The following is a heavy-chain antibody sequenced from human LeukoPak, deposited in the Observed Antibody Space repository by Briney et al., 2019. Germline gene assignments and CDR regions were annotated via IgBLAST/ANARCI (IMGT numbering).Heavy chain of an antibody. D-gene: IGHD5-18*01. CDR3: ARGIQLWFSWVFDY. J-gene: IGHJ4*02. Sequence: SETLSLTCAVYGGSFSGYYWSWIRQLPGKGLEWIGEINHSGSTNYNPSLKSRVTISVDTSKNQFSLKLSSVTAADTAVYYCARGIQLWFSWVFDYWGQGTLVTVSS. CDR1: GGSFSGYY. CDR2: INHSGST. V-gene: IGHV4-34*01.